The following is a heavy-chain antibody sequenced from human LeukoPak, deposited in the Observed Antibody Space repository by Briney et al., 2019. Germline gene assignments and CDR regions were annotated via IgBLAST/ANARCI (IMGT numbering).Heavy chain of an antibody. CDR2: MNPNSGNT. Sequence: KPGASVKVSCKASGYTFTSYDINWVRQATGQGLEWMGWMNPNSGNTGYAQKFQGRVTMTRNTSISTAYMELSSLRSEDTAVYYCARSRAMTTVTTTPYGMDVWGQGTTVTVSS. CDR1: GYTFTSYD. CDR3: ARSRAMTTVTTTPYGMDV. V-gene: IGHV1-8*01. D-gene: IGHD4-17*01. J-gene: IGHJ6*02.